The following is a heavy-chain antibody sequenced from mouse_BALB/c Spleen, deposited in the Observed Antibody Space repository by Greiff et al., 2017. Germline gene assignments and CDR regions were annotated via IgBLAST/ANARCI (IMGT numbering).Heavy chain of an antibody. Sequence: VQLKESGAELVKPGASVKLSCTASGFNIKDTYMHWVKQRPEQGLEWIGRIDPANGNTKYDPKFQGKATITADTSSNTAYLQLSSLTSEDTAVYYCARGRGSIFAYWGQGTLVTVSA. V-gene: IGHV14-3*02. J-gene: IGHJ3*01. CDR3: ARGRGSIFAY. CDR2: IDPANGNT. CDR1: GFNIKDTY. D-gene: IGHD1-1*01.